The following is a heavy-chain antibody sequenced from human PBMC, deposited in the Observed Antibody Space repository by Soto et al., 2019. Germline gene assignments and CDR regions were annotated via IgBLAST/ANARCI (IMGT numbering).Heavy chain of an antibody. V-gene: IGHV3-30*18. Sequence: QVQLVASGGGVVQPGRSLSLSCAASGFTFSSYGMNWVRQAPGKGLEWVAGISYEGSNKYYADSVKGRFTISRDSSKNMLYLQMNSLRAEDTAVYYCAKEDSSSGHYYYGRDVWGQGTTVTVSS. CDR2: ISYEGSNK. J-gene: IGHJ6*02. CDR1: GFTFSSYG. D-gene: IGHD6-13*01. CDR3: AKEDSSSGHYYYGRDV.